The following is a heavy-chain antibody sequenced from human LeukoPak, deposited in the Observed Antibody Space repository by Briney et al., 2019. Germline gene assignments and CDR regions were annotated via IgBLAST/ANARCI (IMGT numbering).Heavy chain of an antibody. CDR1: GFTVSSNY. V-gene: IGHV3-53*01. CDR3: ARQAGYYYYGMDV. CDR2: IYSGGST. Sequence: PGGSLRLSCAASGFTVSSNYMSWVRQAPGKGLEWVSVIYSGGSTYYADSVKGRFTISRDNSKNTLYLQMNSLRAEDTAVYYCARQAGYYYYGMDVWGKGTTVTASS. J-gene: IGHJ6*04.